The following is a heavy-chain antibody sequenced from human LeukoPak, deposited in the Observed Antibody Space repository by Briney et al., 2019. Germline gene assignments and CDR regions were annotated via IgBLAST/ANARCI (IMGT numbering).Heavy chain of an antibody. V-gene: IGHV4-34*01. CDR2: VNHRGNA. D-gene: IGHD3-10*01. CDR3: ARGLQGNYAGSGNPNRPLRSREKSYYYLGMDV. J-gene: IGHJ6*02. Sequence: SETLSLTCAVYGGSFSGHFWSWVRQPPGKGLEWIGEVNHRGNANYNASLEGRVTISADTSNNQFSLRLNSVTAADTAVYCCARGLQGNYAGSGNPNRPLRSREKSYYYLGMDVWGQGTTVSVSS. CDR1: GGSFSGHF.